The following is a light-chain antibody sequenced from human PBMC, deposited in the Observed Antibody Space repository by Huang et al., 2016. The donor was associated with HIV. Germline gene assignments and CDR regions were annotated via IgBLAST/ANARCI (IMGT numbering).Light chain of an antibody. J-gene: IGKJ3*01. CDR1: QSVSSNY. CDR3: QQYGTSPFT. V-gene: IGKV3-20*01. CDR2: GAS. Sequence: EIVLTQSPGTLSLSPGERATLSCRASQSVSSNYLAWYQQKPGQAPRLLIYGASSRATGSPDRCSGSGSGTDFTLTVNRLEPEDFAVYYCQQYGTSPFTFGPGTKVDIK.